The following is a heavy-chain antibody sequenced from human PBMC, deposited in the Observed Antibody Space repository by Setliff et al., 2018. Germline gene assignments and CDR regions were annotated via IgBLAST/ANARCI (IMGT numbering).Heavy chain of an antibody. V-gene: IGHV1-18*01. CDR1: GYTFTNYG. D-gene: IGHD3-22*01. CDR3: ARINFYVSSGHYYAPDY. J-gene: IGHJ4*02. CDR2: INNYNTNT. Sequence: GALVKVSCKTSGYTFTNYGITWVRQAPGQGLEWMGWINNYNTNTNYAQKLQGRVAMTTDTSTSTAYMELRSLRSDDSAVYYCARINFYVSSGHYYAPDYWGQGTLVTVSS.